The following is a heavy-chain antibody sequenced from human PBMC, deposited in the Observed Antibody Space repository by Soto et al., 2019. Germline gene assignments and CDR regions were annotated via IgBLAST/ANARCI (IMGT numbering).Heavy chain of an antibody. J-gene: IGHJ4*02. CDR3: ARSVEGHFDY. CDR1: GFRFSIYS. Sequence: EVQLVESGGGLVQPGGSLRLSCAASGFRFSIYSMDWVRQAPGKGLEWSAYITSDTNTIKYADSVKGRFTISRENANNSVYLQMNSLRDEDRAVYYCARSVEGHFDYWGQGTVVTVSS. D-gene: IGHD6-19*01. CDR2: ITSDTNTI. V-gene: IGHV3-48*02.